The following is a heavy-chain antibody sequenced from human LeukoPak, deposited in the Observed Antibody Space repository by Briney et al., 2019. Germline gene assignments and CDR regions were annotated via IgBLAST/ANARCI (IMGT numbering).Heavy chain of an antibody. CDR2: IYSGGST. Sequence: PGGSLRLSCAASGFIFSNFAMSWVRQAPGKGLEWVSVIYSGGSTYYADSVKGRFTISRDISKNTLYLQMNSLRAEDTAVYYCARYSYGYFFDYWGQGTLVTVSS. D-gene: IGHD5-18*01. J-gene: IGHJ4*02. V-gene: IGHV3-66*01. CDR3: ARYSYGYFFDY. CDR1: GFIFSNFA.